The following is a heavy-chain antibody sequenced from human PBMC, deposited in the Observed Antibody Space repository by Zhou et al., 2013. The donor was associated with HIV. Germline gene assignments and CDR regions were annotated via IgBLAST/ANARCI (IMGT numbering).Heavy chain of an antibody. D-gene: IGHD3-10*01. CDR2: I. Sequence: QVQLVQSGAEVKKPGSSVKVSCKASGGTFSSYAISWVRQAPGQGLEWMGGIIYAQKFQVRVAITTDESTSTVYMELSSLRSEDTAVYYCASATDVGFGELSTHYGMDVWGQGTTVTVSS. V-gene: IGHV1-69*05. J-gene: IGHJ6*02. CDR3: ASATDVGFGELSTHYGMDV. CDR1: GGTFSSYA.